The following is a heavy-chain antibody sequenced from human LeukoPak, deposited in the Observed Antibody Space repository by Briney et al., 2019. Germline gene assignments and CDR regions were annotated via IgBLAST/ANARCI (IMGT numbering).Heavy chain of an antibody. Sequence: SQTLSLTCAISGDSVSSNSVGWNWIRQSPSRGLEWLGRTYYGSKWYTDYAVSVISRITINVDTPKNQFSLQLNSVTPEDTAVYYCARGGLRRSLGWFDPWGQGTLVTVSS. J-gene: IGHJ5*02. D-gene: IGHD6-13*01. CDR3: ARGGLRRSLGWFDP. CDR1: GDSVSSNSVG. V-gene: IGHV6-1*01. CDR2: TYYGSKWYT.